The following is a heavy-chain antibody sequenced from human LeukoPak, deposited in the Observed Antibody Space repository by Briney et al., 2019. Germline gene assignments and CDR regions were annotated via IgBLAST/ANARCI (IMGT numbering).Heavy chain of an antibody. V-gene: IGHV4-59*01. CDR3: ACATLGY. D-gene: IGHD2/OR15-2a*01. Sequence: SETLSLTCTVSGDSISTYYWSWIRQPPGKGLEWIGHISSGSTNYNPSLKSRVTISVDTSKNQFSLKLSSVTAADTAVYYCACATLGYWGQGTLVTVSS. CDR2: ISSGST. J-gene: IGHJ4*02. CDR1: GDSISTYY.